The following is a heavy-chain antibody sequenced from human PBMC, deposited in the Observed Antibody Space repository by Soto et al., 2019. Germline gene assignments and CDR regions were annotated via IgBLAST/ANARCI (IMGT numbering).Heavy chain of an antibody. J-gene: IGHJ5*02. Sequence: SETLSLTCTVSGDSISSDDYYWNWIRQPPGKGLEWIGYISYSGSTYYNPPLKSRVSISIDTSKNQFSLELNSVTAADTAVYFCATELSGYSYGPGDLTWRQGTLVTVSS. CDR2: ISYSGST. D-gene: IGHD5-18*01. V-gene: IGHV4-30-4*01. CDR3: ATELSGYSYGPGDLT. CDR1: GDSISSDDYY.